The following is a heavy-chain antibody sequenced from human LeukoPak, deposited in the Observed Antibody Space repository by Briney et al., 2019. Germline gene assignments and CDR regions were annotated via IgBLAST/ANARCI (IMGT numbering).Heavy chain of an antibody. CDR3: ARRQTHNYDILTGPFDY. CDR1: GYSFTSYW. D-gene: IGHD3-9*01. Sequence: GESLKISCKGSGYSFTSYWSCWVRQMPGKGLEWMWIIYPGDSDTRYSPSFQGQVTISADKSLSTAYLQWSTLKASDTAMYYCARRQTHNYDILTGPFDYWGQGTLVTVSS. V-gene: IGHV5-51*01. J-gene: IGHJ4*02. CDR2: IYPGDSDT.